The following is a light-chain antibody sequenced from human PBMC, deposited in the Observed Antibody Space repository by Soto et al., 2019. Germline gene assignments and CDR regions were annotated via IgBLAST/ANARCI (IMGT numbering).Light chain of an antibody. CDR3: MQGRQLPAT. J-gene: IGKJ5*01. Sequence: DIVMTQSPLSLSVTPGEPASISCRSSQSLLYSTGNNHLDWYLQKPGQSPPLLIYWSSNQASGVPDRFSGSGSGTDFTLKISRVEADDVGVYYCMQGRQLPATFGQGTRLDIK. CDR2: WSS. V-gene: IGKV2-28*01. CDR1: QSLLYSTGNNH.